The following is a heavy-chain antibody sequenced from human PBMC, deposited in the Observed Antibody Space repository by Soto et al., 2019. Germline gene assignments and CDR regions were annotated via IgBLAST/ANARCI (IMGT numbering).Heavy chain of an antibody. V-gene: IGHV1-2*02. CDR1: GYTFTGYY. CDR2: INPNRGGT. J-gene: IGHJ4*02. CDR3: ARASQYYDFWSGYYQQFDY. Sequence: GASVKVSCKASGYTFTGYYMHWVRQAPGQGLEWMGWINPNRGGTNYAQKFQGRVTMTRDTSISTAYMELSRLRSDDTAVYYCARASQYYDFWSGYYQQFDYWGQGTLVTVSS. D-gene: IGHD3-3*01.